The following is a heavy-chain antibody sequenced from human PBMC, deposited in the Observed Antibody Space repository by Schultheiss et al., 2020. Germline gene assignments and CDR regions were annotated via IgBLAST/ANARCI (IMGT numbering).Heavy chain of an antibody. CDR3: AKHWGYSYGSYYYYGMDV. D-gene: IGHD5-18*01. CDR2: ISAGGGST. Sequence: GGSLRLSCAASGFTFSSYAMSWVREAPGKGLEWVSAISAGGGSTYYADSVKGRFTISRDNSRNTLHLQVNSLRAEDTAVYYCAKHWGYSYGSYYYYGMDVWGQGTTVTVSS. V-gene: IGHV3-23*01. J-gene: IGHJ6*02. CDR1: GFTFSSYA.